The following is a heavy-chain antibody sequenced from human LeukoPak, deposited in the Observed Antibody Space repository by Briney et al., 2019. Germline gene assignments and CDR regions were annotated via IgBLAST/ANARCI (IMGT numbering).Heavy chain of an antibody. CDR2: INGDGTYT. CDR3: ARDLSLSFDY. V-gene: IGHV3-74*01. Sequence: GGSLRLSCAASGFAFSSSWMLWVRQGPGKGLVWVARINGDGTYTKYADSVKGRFTISRDNTKNTLYLQMNSLRVEDTAVYYRARDLSLSFDYWGRGTLVTVSS. CDR1: GFAFSSSW. J-gene: IGHJ4*02.